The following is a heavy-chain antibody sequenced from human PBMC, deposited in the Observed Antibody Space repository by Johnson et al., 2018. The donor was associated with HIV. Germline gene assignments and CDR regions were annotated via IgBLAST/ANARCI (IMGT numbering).Heavy chain of an antibody. V-gene: IGHV3-13*01. Sequence: VQLVESGGGVVQPGRSLRLSCAASGFTFSSYDMHWVRQATGKGLEWVSAIGTAGDTYYPGSVKGRFTISRENAKNSLYMQMNSLRAEDTAVYYCARGDIVVVPAATRAQDAFDIWGQGTMVTVSS. CDR3: ARGDIVVVPAATRAQDAFDI. CDR1: GFTFSSYD. CDR2: IGTAGDT. D-gene: IGHD2-2*01. J-gene: IGHJ3*02.